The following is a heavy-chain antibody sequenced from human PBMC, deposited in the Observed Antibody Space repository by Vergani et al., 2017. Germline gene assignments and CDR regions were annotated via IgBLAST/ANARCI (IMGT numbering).Heavy chain of an antibody. Sequence: QVQMQESGPGLVKTSETLSLTCSASGAPISYWCWSWLRQPAGKGLEWIGRLCPSGSTNYNPSLKSRVTMSIDTSKNQFSLKLTSVTAADTAVYYCARRVAEVPAASHPYGYFDLWGRGTLVTVSS. CDR1: GAPISYWC. J-gene: IGHJ2*01. D-gene: IGHD2-2*01. CDR2: LCPSGST. V-gene: IGHV4-4*07. CDR3: ARRVAEVPAASHPYGYFDL.